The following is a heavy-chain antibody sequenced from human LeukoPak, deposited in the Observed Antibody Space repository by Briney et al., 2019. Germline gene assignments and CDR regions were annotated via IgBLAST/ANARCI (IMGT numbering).Heavy chain of an antibody. CDR2: ISSSGSTI. CDR1: GFTFSSYA. D-gene: IGHD5-18*01. CDR3: ARDRVYSYGYEGDFDY. V-gene: IGHV3-48*04. J-gene: IGHJ4*02. Sequence: GSLRLSCAASGFTFSSYAMHWVRQAPGKGLEWVSYISSSGSTIYYADSVRGRFTISRDNAKNSLYLQMNSLRAEDTAVYYCARDRVYSYGYEGDFDYWGQGTLVTVSS.